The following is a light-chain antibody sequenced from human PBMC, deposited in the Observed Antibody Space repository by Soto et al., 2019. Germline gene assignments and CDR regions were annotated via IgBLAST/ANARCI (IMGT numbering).Light chain of an antibody. CDR2: EVS. CDR1: SSDVGSYNL. V-gene: IGLV2-23*02. J-gene: IGLJ3*02. CDR3: CSYVGSWV. Sequence: QSVLTQPASVSGSPGQSITISCTGTSSDVGSYNLVSWYQQHPGKAPKLMIYEVSKRPSGVPNRFSGSKSGNTASLTISGLQAEDEADYYCCSYVGSWVFGGGTKLTVL.